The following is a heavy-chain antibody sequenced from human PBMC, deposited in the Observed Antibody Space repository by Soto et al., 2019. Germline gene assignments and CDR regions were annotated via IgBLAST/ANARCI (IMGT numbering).Heavy chain of an antibody. V-gene: IGHV4-61*01. CDR3: ARDVCGPPYYYYGMDL. D-gene: IGHD2-21*01. J-gene: IGHJ6*02. CDR2: MFYSGSS. Sequence: SRNPSLTCTVSGGSRVSGSYYWSWIRQPPGKALEWIGHMFYSGSSNYNPSLKTRVSISVDTSKGQFSLQLRSLTAADSAVYYCARDVCGPPYYYYGMDLWGQG. CDR1: GGSRVSGSYY.